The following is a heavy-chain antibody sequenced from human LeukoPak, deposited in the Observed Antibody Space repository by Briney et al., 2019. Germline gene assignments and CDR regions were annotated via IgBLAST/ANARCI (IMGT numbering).Heavy chain of an antibody. V-gene: IGHV1-18*01. CDR1: GYTFATYG. J-gene: IGHJ4*02. CDR3: AKVAGDRMDY. CDR2: ISANTGKT. Sequence: ASVKVSCKASGYTFATYGFCCVRLAPGHGLEWMGWISANTGKTDYAQRYQGRVTLTTDTSASTAYMELRSLRPDDTAVYYCAKVAGDRMDYWGQGTLVTVSS. D-gene: IGHD6-13*01.